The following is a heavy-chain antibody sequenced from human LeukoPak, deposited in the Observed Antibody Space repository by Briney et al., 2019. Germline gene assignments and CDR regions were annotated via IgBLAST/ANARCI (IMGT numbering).Heavy chain of an antibody. D-gene: IGHD2-15*01. J-gene: IGHJ6*02. V-gene: IGHV1-46*01. CDR1: AYTFTDVY. Sequence: ASVKVSCKTSAYTFTDVYMHWVRQAPGQGLEWMGIINPSGGSTSYAQKFQGRVTMTRDTSTSTVYMELSSLRSEDTAVYYCARVYCSGGSCYGHGHMEERWGYYYGMDVWGQGTTVTVSS. CDR2: INPSGGST. CDR3: ARVYCSGGSCYGHGHMEERWGYYYGMDV.